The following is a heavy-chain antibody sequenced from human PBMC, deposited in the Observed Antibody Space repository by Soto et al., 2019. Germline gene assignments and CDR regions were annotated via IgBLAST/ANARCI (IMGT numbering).Heavy chain of an antibody. J-gene: IGHJ6*02. Sequence: QVQLVESGGGVVQPGRSLRLSCAASGFTFSSYAMHWVRQAPGKGLEWVAVISYDGSNKYYADSVKGRFTISRDNSKKTLYLQMNSLRAEDTAVYYCARDLRDFWSGYYYGMDVWGQGTTVTVSS. CDR1: GFTFSSYA. CDR3: ARDLRDFWSGYYYGMDV. V-gene: IGHV3-30-3*01. D-gene: IGHD3-3*01. CDR2: ISYDGSNK.